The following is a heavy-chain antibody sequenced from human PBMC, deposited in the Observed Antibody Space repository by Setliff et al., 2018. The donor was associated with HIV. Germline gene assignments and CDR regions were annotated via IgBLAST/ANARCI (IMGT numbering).Heavy chain of an antibody. J-gene: IGHJ6*03. CDR3: AREGYSSSWNYYYYMDV. D-gene: IGHD6-13*01. CDR2: INHSGST. V-gene: IGHV4-34*01. CDR1: GGSFSGYY. Sequence: PSETLSLTCAVYGGSFSGYYWSWIRQPPGKGLEWIGEINHSGSTNYNPSLKSRVTISVDTSKNQFSLKLSSVTAADTAVYYCAREGYSSSWNYYYYMDVWGKGTTVTV.